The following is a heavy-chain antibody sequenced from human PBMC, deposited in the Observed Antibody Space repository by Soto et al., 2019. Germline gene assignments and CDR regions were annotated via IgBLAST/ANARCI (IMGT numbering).Heavy chain of an antibody. CDR2: IYTSGST. V-gene: IGHV4-4*08. J-gene: IGHJ6*02. Sequence: QVQLQESGPGLVKPSETLSLTCTVSGGSISSYYWSWIRQPPGKGLEWIGYIYTSGSTNYNPSLKSRVTMSVDTSKNQFSLKLSSVTAADTAVYYCAREYCSGGSCYSYYGMDVWGQGTTVTVSS. CDR1: GGSISSYY. D-gene: IGHD2-15*01. CDR3: AREYCSGGSCYSYYGMDV.